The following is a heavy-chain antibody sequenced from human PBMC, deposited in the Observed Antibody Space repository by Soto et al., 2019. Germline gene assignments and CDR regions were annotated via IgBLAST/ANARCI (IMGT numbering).Heavy chain of an antibody. V-gene: IGHV4-39*01. CDR1: GGSISSSSYY. J-gene: IGHJ4*02. CDR3: ASRRYCSGGSCYGFDY. D-gene: IGHD2-15*01. Sequence: SETLSLTCTVSGGSISSSSYYWGWIRQPPGKGLEWIGSIYYSGSTYYNPSLKSRVTISVDTSKNQFSLKLSSVTAADTAVYYCASRRYCSGGSCYGFDYWGQGTLVTAPQ. CDR2: IYYSGST.